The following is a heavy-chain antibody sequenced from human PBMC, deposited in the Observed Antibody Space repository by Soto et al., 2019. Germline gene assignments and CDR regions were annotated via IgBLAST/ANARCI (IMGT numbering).Heavy chain of an antibody. CDR1: GFSLSTRGVA. D-gene: IGHD3-10*01. CDR3: ARSLGQSPPDY. J-gene: IGHJ4*02. Sequence: SGPTLVNPTQSLTLTCRFSGFSLSTRGVAVGWLRQPPGKALEWLTLIYWDDDKRFSPSLKSRLTITKDTSKNQVVLIMTDMDPVDTATYFCARSLGQSPPDYWGQGTLVTVSS. CDR2: IYWDDDK. V-gene: IGHV2-5*02.